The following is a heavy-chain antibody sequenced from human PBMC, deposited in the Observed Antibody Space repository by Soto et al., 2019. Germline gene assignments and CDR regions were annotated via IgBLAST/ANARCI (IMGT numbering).Heavy chain of an antibody. V-gene: IGHV3-7*03. D-gene: IGHD7-27*01. CDR2: IKQDGSEK. CDR1: GFTFSSYW. Sequence: GGSLRLSCAASGFTFSSYWMSWVRQAPGKGLEWVANIKQDGSEKYYVDSVKGRFTISRDNAKNSLYLQMNSLRAEDTAVYYCARDRPQLGIAHKPFDYWGQGTLVTVSS. CDR3: ARDRPQLGIAHKPFDY. J-gene: IGHJ4*02.